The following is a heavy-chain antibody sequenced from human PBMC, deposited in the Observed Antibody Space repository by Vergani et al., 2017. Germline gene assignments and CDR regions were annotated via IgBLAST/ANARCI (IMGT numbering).Heavy chain of an antibody. CDR3: ARGRSINYDILTGYYKYPSRNAFDI. J-gene: IGHJ3*02. D-gene: IGHD3-9*01. Sequence: QLQLQESGPGLVKPSETLSLTCTVSGGSISSSSYYWGWIRQPPGKGLEWIGSLYYSGSTYYNPSLKSRVTISVDTSKNQFSLKLSSVTAADTAVYYCARGRSINYDILTGYYKYPSRNAFDIWGQGTMVTVSS. V-gene: IGHV4-39*01. CDR2: LYYSGST. CDR1: GGSISSSSYY.